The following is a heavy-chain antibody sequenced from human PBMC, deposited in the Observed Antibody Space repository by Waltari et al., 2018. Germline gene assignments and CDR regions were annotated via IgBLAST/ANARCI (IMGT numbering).Heavy chain of an antibody. CDR2: ISWNSGSI. J-gene: IGHJ4*02. Sequence: EVQLVESGGGLVQPGRSLRLSCAASGFTFDDYAMNWVRQAPGKGLEWVSGISWNSGSIGYADSVKGRFTISRDNAKNSLYLQMNSLRAADTALYYCAKDSGPSSGALDYWGQGTLVTVSS. D-gene: IGHD6-19*01. CDR3: AKDSGPSSGALDY. V-gene: IGHV3-9*01. CDR1: GFTFDDYA.